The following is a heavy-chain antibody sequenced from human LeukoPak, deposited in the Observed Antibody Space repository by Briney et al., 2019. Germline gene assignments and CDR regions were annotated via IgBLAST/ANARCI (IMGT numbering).Heavy chain of an antibody. CDR3: ARQYYYDSSGFPYDAFDI. CDR1: GYIFTTYW. CDR2: IYPGDSDT. V-gene: IGHV5-51*01. J-gene: IGHJ3*02. Sequence: GESLKISCKASGYIFTTYWIGWVRQMPGKGLEWMGIIYPGDSDTRYSPSFQGQVTISADKSISTAYLQWSSLKASDTAMYYCARQYYYDSSGFPYDAFDIWGQGTMVSVSS. D-gene: IGHD3-22*01.